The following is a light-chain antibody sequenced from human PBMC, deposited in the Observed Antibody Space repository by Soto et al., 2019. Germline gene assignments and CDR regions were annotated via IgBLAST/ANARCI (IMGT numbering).Light chain of an antibody. CDR3: QQYERYNPS. Sequence: DIQMTQSPSSLSASVGDRVTIICRASQNINSYLAWFQQKPGKAPKSLIYDATSLQSGVPSRFSGSGSGTDFSLTISSLLPEDAATYYCQQYERYNPSFGGGTKLEI. J-gene: IGKJ4*01. CDR2: DAT. CDR1: QNINSY. V-gene: IGKV1-16*01.